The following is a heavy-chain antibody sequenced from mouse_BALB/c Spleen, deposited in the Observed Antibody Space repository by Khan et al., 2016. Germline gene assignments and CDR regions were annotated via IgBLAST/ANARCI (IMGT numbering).Heavy chain of an antibody. CDR3: ARWYGSSSGANAVDY. D-gene: IGHD1-1*01. CDR2: IRCYNGAT. J-gene: IGHJ4*01. Sequence: LVKTGASVKISCKASGYSFTGYYMHWVKQSHGKSLEWIGYIRCYNGATSYNQKFKGKATFTVATSSSTASMQFIRLTSESSAVSYCARWYGSSSGANAVDYWGQVTSVTVSS. V-gene: IGHV1S34*01. CDR1: GYSFTGYY.